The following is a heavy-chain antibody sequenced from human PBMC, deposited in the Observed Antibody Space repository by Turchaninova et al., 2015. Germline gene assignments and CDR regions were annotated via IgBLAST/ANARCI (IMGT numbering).Heavy chain of an antibody. V-gene: IGHV4-59*08. D-gene: IGHD1-1*01. Sequence: GXGLVXPSETLSLTXTVSSGSIGIYYWSWIRQPPGKGLEWIAYTHYNGRTKYNPSLKSRVTISLDTSKNQVSLKVSSVTAADTALYYCARHQLRGDSAFDSWGRGTLVTVSS. J-gene: IGHJ4*02. CDR1: SGSIGIYY. CDR3: ARHQLRGDSAFDS. CDR2: THYNGRT.